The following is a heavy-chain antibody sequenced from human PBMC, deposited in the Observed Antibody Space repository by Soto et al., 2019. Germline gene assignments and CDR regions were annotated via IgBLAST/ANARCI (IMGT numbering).Heavy chain of an antibody. J-gene: IGHJ4*02. CDR3: ARDAVPYCSSSSCYPY. D-gene: IGHD2-2*01. CDR1: GFTLSGYW. V-gene: IGHV3-7*01. Sequence: HPGGSLRLSCVASGFTLSGYWMSWFRQAPGRGLEWVASIKQDGSGKYYVDSVKGRFTISRDNAKNSLYLQMNTLRAEDTAVYYCARDAVPYCSSSSCYPYWGQGTLVTVSS. CDR2: IKQDGSGK.